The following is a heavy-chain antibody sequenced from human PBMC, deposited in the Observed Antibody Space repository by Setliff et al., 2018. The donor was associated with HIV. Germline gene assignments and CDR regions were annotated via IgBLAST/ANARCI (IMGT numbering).Heavy chain of an antibody. J-gene: IGHJ4*02. CDR3: ARDHGGKDY. CDR1: GFTFSSYW. Sequence: RLSCAASGFTFSSYWMSWVRQAPGKGLEWVANIKEDGSDKAYVDSVKGRFTISRDNAKNSLYLQMNSLRVDDTAVYYCARDHGGKDYWGQGTLVTVS. CDR2: IKEDGSDK. V-gene: IGHV3-7*01.